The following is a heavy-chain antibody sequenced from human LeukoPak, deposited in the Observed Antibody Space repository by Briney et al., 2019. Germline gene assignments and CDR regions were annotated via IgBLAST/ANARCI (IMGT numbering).Heavy chain of an antibody. V-gene: IGHV3-11*04. D-gene: IGHD3-9*01. J-gene: IGHJ4*02. Sequence: GGSLRLSCAASGFTFSDYYMSWIRQPPGKGLEWVSYISSSGSTRYYADSVKGRFTISRDNAKNTLYLQMKSQRAEDTAVYYCARGGLRYFDWLLQPFDYWGQGTLVTVSS. CDR1: GFTFSDYY. CDR3: ARGGLRYFDWLLQPFDY. CDR2: ISSSGSTR.